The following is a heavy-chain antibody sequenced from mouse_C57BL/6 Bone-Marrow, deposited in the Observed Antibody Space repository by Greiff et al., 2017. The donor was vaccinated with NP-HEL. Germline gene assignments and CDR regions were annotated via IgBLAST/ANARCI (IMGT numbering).Heavy chain of an antibody. CDR2: IYPGDGDT. J-gene: IGHJ4*01. V-gene: IGHV1-82*01. CDR1: GYAFSSSW. Sequence: QVQLQQSGPELVKPGASVKISCKASGYAFSSSWMNWVKQRPGKGLEWIGRIYPGDGDTNYNGKFKGKATLTADKSSSTAYMQLSSLTSEDSAVYFCARSGTTVVVHYYAMDYWGQRTSVTVSS. D-gene: IGHD1-1*01. CDR3: ARSGTTVVVHYYAMDY.